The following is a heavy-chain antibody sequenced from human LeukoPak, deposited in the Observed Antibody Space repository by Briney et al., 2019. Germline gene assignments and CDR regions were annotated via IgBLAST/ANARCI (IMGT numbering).Heavy chain of an antibody. CDR1: GYTFTSYG. V-gene: IGHV1-18*01. Sequence: ASVKVSCKASGYTFTSYGISWVRQAPGQGLEWMGWISAYNGNTNYAQKLQGRVTMTTDTSTSTAYMELRSLRSDDTAVYYCARIAVAGRLYWYLDLWGRGTLVTVSS. CDR2: ISAYNGNT. CDR3: ARIAVAGRLYWYLDL. J-gene: IGHJ2*01. D-gene: IGHD6-19*01.